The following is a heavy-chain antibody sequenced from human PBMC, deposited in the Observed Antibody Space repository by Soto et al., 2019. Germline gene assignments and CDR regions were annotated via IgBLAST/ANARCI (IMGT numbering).Heavy chain of an antibody. D-gene: IGHD3-10*01. J-gene: IGHJ4*02. CDR2: INPNSGGT. CDR3: ARDKGLLWFGEPVYYFDY. Sequence: GASVKVSCKASGYTFTSYAMHWVRQAPGQGLEWMGWINPNSGGTNYAQKFQGWVTMTRDTSISTAYMELSRLRSDDTAVYYCARDKGLLWFGEPVYYFDYWGQGTLVTVSS. CDR1: GYTFTSYA. V-gene: IGHV1-2*04.